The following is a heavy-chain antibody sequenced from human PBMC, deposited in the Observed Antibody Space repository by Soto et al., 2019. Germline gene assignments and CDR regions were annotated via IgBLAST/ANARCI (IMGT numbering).Heavy chain of an antibody. CDR2: IYYSGST. CDR1: GVSISSGGYY. Sequence: SETLSLTCTVSGVSISSGGYYWIWIRQHPGKGLEWIGYIYYSGSTYYNPSLKSRVTISVDTSKNQFSLKLSSVTAADTAVYYCARENCSGGSCYQVGNWFDPWGQGTLVTVSS. D-gene: IGHD2-15*01. J-gene: IGHJ5*02. CDR3: ARENCSGGSCYQVGNWFDP. V-gene: IGHV4-31*03.